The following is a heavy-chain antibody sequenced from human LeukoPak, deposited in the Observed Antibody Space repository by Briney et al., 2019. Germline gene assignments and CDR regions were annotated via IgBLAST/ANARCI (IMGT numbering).Heavy chain of an antibody. V-gene: IGHV1-18*01. CDR2: ISAYNGNT. D-gene: IGHD6-13*01. Sequence: ASVKVSCKASGYTFTSYGISWVRQAPGQGLEWMGWISAYNGNTNYAQKLQGRVTMTTDTSTSTAYMELRSLRSDDTAVYYCAGRKAAAVRGAFDIWGQGTMVTVSS. CDR3: AGRKAAAVRGAFDI. J-gene: IGHJ3*02. CDR1: GYTFTSYG.